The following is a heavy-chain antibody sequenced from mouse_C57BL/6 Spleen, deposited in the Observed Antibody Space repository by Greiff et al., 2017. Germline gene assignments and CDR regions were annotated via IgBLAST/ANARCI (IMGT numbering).Heavy chain of an antibody. CDR2: SRNKANDYTT. D-gene: IGHD5-5*01. V-gene: IGHV7-1*01. J-gene: IGHJ4*01. CDR1: GFTFSDFY. CDR3: ARDGDYPYAMDY. Sequence: DVKLVESGGGLVQSGRSLRLSCATSGFTFSDFYMEWVRQAPGKGLEWIAASRNKANDYTTEYSASVKGRFIVSRDTSQSILYLQMNALRAEDTAIYYCARDGDYPYAMDYWGQGTSVTVSS.